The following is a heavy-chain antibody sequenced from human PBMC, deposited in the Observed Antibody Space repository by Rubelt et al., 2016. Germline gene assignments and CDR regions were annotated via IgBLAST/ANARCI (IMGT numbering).Heavy chain of an antibody. CDR1: GGSFSGYY. CDR2: INHSGST. Sequence: QVQLQQWGAGLLKPSETLSLTCAVYGGSFSGYYWSWIRQPPGKGLEWIGEINHSGSTNYTPYLKSRCTISVDMSKNRFSLKLSSVTAAEPAVYYCARGGRYYGSGSYQRHNWFDPWGQGTLVTVSS. V-gene: IGHV4-34*01. D-gene: IGHD3-10*01. CDR3: ARGGRYYGSGSYQRHNWFDP. J-gene: IGHJ5*02.